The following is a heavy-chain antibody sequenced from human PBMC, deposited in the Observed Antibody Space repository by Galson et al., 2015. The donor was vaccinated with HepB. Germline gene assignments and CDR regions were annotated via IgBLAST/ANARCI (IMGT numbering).Heavy chain of an antibody. D-gene: IGHD2-8*01. CDR1: GFTFSSYA. J-gene: IGHJ4*02. CDR3: AKDRYTRGVWYFDY. Sequence: SLRLSCAASGFTFSSYAMTWVRQAPGKGPEWVSSIVGSGGSTYYADSVKGRFAISRDNSKNTLYLQMDSLRAEDTALYYCAKDRYTRGVWYFDYWGQGTLVTVSS. CDR2: IVGSGGST. V-gene: IGHV3-23*01.